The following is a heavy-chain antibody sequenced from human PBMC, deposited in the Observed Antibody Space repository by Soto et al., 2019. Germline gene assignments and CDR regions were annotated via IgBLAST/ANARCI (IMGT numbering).Heavy chain of an antibody. D-gene: IGHD3-22*01. Sequence: QVQLVQSGAEVKKPGSSVKVSCKASGGTFSSYAISWVRQAPGQGLEWMGGIIPIFGTANYAQKFQGRVTITADESTSTAYMELSSLRSEDTAVYYCARAITYYYDSSGYWAFEYWGQGTLVTVSS. CDR2: IIPIFGTA. V-gene: IGHV1-69*01. CDR1: GGTFSSYA. J-gene: IGHJ4*02. CDR3: ARAITYYYDSSGYWAFEY.